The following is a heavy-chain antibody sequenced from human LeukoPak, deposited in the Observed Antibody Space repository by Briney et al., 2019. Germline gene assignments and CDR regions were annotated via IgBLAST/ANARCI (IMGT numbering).Heavy chain of an antibody. V-gene: IGHV4-59*08. J-gene: IGHJ5*02. D-gene: IGHD3-16*02. CDR3: ARIGHYDYVWGSYRFPNWFDP. CDR1: GGSISSYY. Sequence: SETLSLTCTVSGGSISSYYWSWLRQPPGKGLEWIGYIYYSGSTNYNASLKSRVTISVDTSKNQFSTKLSSVTAADTAVNYCARIGHYDYVWGSYRFPNWFDPWGQGTLVTVSS. CDR2: IYYSGST.